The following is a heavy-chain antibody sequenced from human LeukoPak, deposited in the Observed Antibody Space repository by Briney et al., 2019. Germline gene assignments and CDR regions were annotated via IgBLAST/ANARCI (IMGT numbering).Heavy chain of an antibody. V-gene: IGHV1-2*02. CDR2: INPNSGGT. J-gene: IGHJ6*03. Sequence: GASVKVSCKASGYTFTGYYMHWVRQAPGQGLEWMGWINPNSGGTNYAQKFQGRVTMTRDTSISTAYMELSRLRSDDTAVYYCARGGEPAATYYYYYYMDVWGKGTTVTVSS. CDR3: ARGGEPAATYYYYYYMDV. CDR1: GYTFTGYY. D-gene: IGHD2-2*01.